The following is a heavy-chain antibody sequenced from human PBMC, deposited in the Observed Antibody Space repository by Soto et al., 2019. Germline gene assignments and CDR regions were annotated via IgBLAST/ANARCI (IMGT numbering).Heavy chain of an antibody. J-gene: IGHJ6*02. CDR1: GYTFISHG. V-gene: IGHV1-18*04. Sequence: QVQLVQSGVEVKKPGASVKVSCKASGYTFISHGISWVRQAPGQGLEWMGWISGKNGNTNYAQKLQGRVTLTTDTSTSTDYMDLTSLRSDDTAVYYCARVSSSIVVVPDYGMDVWGQGTTVTVSS. CDR2: ISGKNGNT. D-gene: IGHD2-15*01. CDR3: ARVSSSIVVVPDYGMDV.